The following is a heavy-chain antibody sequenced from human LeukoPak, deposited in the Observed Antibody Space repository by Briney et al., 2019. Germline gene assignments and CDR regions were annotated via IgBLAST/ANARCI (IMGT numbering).Heavy chain of an antibody. CDR1: GFAFSSYE. J-gene: IGHJ4*02. CDR2: ISGDGRAI. D-gene: IGHD6-19*01. V-gene: IGHV3-48*03. Sequence: GGSLRLSCEASGFAFSSYEMSWVRQAPGKGLEWVSFISGDGRAIHYADSVKGRFTISADNARNSVFLQMNSLRGEDTAVYYCATSLSGWFGPSAYYCGQGTLVTVSS. CDR3: ATSLSGWFGPSAYY.